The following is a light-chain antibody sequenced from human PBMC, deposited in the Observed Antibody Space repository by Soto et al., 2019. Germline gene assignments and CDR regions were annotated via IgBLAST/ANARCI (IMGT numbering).Light chain of an antibody. CDR3: AAWDGSLNGWV. Sequence: QSVLTQPPSVSGTPGQRVTISCSGSSSNIGGNTVNWFQQLPGTAPKLLIYSNNQRPSGVPDRFSGSKSGTSASLAISGLQSEDETDYYCAAWDGSLNGWVFGGGTQLTVL. V-gene: IGLV1-44*01. J-gene: IGLJ3*02. CDR2: SNN. CDR1: SSNIGGNT.